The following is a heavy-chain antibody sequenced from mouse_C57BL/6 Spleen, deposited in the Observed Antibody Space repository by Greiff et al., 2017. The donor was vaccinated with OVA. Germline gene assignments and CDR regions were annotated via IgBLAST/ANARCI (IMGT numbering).Heavy chain of an antibody. CDR2: IDPSDSET. Sequence: QVQLQQPGAELVRPGSSVKLSCKASGYTFTSYWMHWVKQRPIQGLEWIGNIDPSDSETHYNQKFKDKATLTVDKSSSTAYMQLSSLTSEDSAVYYCARFSYDYDWFAYWGQGTLVTVSA. CDR3: ARFSYDYDWFAY. J-gene: IGHJ3*01. D-gene: IGHD2-4*01. V-gene: IGHV1-52*01. CDR1: GYTFTSYW.